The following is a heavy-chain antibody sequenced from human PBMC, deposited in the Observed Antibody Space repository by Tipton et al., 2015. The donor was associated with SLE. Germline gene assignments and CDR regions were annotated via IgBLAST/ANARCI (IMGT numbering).Heavy chain of an antibody. V-gene: IGHV1-18*01. D-gene: IGHD3-22*01. J-gene: IGHJ4*02. CDR3: AREHFYESSGYYLGFYYIGY. CDR1: GYTFTSYG. CDR2: ISAYNGNT. Sequence: QLVQSGAEVKKPGASVKVSCKASGYTFTSYGISWVRQAPGQGLEWMGWISAYNGNTNYAQKLQGRVTMTTDTSTSTAYMELRSLRSDDTAVYYCAREHFYESSGYYLGFYYIGYWGQGTLVTVSS.